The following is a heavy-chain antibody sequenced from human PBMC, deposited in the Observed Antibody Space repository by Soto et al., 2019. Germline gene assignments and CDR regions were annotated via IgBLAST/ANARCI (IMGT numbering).Heavy chain of an antibody. CDR1: GYTFTSDY. D-gene: IGHD1-26*01. J-gene: IGHJ4*02. V-gene: IGHV1-46*01. CDR2: INPSVGST. CDR3: ARETRATGFDY. Sequence: ASVKVSCKSSGYTFTSDYIHWVRQAPGQGLEWMGIINPSVGSTSYAQKFQGRVTMTRDTSTSTVYMELSSLRSEDTAVYYCARETRATGFDYWGQGTLVTVSS.